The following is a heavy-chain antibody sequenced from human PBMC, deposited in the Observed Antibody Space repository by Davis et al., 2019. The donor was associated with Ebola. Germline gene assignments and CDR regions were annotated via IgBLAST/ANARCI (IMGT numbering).Heavy chain of an antibody. CDR2: IYYSGST. J-gene: IGHJ6*02. CDR3: ARVLAVTTPYYYYYGMDV. Sequence: PSETLSLTCTVSGGSTSSYYWSWIRQPPGKGLEWIGYIYYSGSTNYNPSLKSRVTISVDTSKNQFSLKLSSVTAADTAVYYCARVLAVTTPYYYYYGMDVWGQGTTVTVSS. V-gene: IGHV4-59*01. CDR1: GGSTSSYY. D-gene: IGHD4-17*01.